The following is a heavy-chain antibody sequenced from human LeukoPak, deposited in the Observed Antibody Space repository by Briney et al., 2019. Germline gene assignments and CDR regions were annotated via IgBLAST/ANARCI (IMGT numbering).Heavy chain of an antibody. CDR1: GYTFTSYG. D-gene: IGHD6-13*01. CDR3: ARALSSSWYLDY. J-gene: IGHJ4*02. CDR2: ISAYNGNT. V-gene: IGHV1-18*01. Sequence: ASVKVSCTASGYTFTSYGISWVRQAPGQGLEWMGWISAYNGNTNYAQKLQGRVTMTTDTSTSTAYMELSRLRSDDTAVYYCARALSSSWYLDYWGQGTLVTVSS.